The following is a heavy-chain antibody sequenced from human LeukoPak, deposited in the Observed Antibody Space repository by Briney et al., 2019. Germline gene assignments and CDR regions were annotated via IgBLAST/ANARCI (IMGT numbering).Heavy chain of an antibody. Sequence: SETLSLTCTVSGGSISSSTYYWGWIRQPPGKGREGIGSIYYSGSTFYNPSLKSRVTISVDTSKNQFSLKLSSVTAADTAVYYCARLTGTLDYWGQGTLVTVSS. D-gene: IGHD1-1*01. V-gene: IGHV4-39*01. J-gene: IGHJ4*02. CDR2: IYYSGST. CDR3: ARLTGTLDY. CDR1: GGSISSSTYY.